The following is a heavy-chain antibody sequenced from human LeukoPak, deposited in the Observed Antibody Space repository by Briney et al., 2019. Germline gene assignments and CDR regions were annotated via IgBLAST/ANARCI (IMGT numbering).Heavy chain of an antibody. J-gene: IGHJ3*02. CDR2: MNPNSGNT. V-gene: IGHV1-8*01. CDR1: GYTFTSYD. Sequence: ASVKVSCKASGYTFTSYDINWVRQATGQGLEWMGWMNPNSGNTGYAQKFQGRVTMTRNTSISTAYMELSSLRSEDTAVYYCARGRYCSGGSCYSDAFDIWGQGTMVTVSP. CDR3: ARGRYCSGGSCYSDAFDI. D-gene: IGHD2-15*01.